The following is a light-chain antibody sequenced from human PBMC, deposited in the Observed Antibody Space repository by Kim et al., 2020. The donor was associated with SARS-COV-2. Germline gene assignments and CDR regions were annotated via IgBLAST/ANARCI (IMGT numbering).Light chain of an antibody. V-gene: IGKV1-39*01. Sequence: DIQVKQYPSSLSASVGDRVTITCRTSENVRNFVNWFQQKPGQAPKAVIFAATNLQRGVPPRFSGSGSGTHFTLTISSLQPEDFATYFCQQSYGIWTFGQGTKVDIK. CDR3: QQSYGIWT. J-gene: IGKJ1*01. CDR1: ENVRNF. CDR2: AAT.